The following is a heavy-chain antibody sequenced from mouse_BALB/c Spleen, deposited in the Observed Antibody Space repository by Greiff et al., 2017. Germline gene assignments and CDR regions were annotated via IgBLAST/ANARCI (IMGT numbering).Heavy chain of an antibody. V-gene: IGHV7-3*02. J-gene: IGHJ2*01. CDR1: GFTFTDYY. D-gene: IGHD1-1*02. CDR2: IRNKANGYTT. CDR3: AREWSDYCDD. Sequence: DVKLVESGGGLVQPGGSLRLSCATSGFTFTDYYMSWVRQPPGKALEWLGFIRNKANGYTTEYSASVKGRFTISRDNSQSILYLQMNTLRAEDSATYYCAREWSDYCDDWGQGTTLTVSS.